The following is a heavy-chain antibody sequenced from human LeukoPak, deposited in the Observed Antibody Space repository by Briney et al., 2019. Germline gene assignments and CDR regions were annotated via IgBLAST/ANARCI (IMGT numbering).Heavy chain of an antibody. V-gene: IGHV3-23*03. CDR2: IYSGGSS. CDR3: AATIFGGAFDI. D-gene: IGHD3-3*01. J-gene: IGHJ3*02. Sequence: GGSLRLSCAASGFTFSSYAMSWVRQAPGKGLEWVSVIYSGGSSYYADSVKGRFTISRDNSKNTLYLQMNSLRAEDTAVYYCAATIFGGAFDIWGQGTMVTVSS. CDR1: GFTFSSYA.